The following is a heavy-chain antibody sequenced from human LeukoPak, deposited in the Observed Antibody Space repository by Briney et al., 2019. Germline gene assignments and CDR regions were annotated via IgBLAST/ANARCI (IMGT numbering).Heavy chain of an antibody. J-gene: IGHJ4*02. D-gene: IGHD6-13*01. CDR2: INTDGSSA. CDR3: ARYSSSSLDY. V-gene: IGHV3-74*01. Sequence: PGGSLRLSCAASGFTFSSYWMHWVRQAPGKGLVWVSRINTDGSSASYADSVKGRFTISRDNAKNTLDLQMNSLRAEDTAVYYCARYSSSSLDYWGQGTLVTVSS. CDR1: GFTFSSYW.